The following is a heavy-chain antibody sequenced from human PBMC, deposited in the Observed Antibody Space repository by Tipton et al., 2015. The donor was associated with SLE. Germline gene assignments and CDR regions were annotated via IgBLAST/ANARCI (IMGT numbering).Heavy chain of an antibody. Sequence: TLSLTCTVSGGSISSYSWGWIRQPPGKGLEWIGYIYYSGSTNYNPSLKSRVTISVDTSKNQFSLKLSSVTAADTAVYYCARRRYSSSSRSYWYFDLWGRGTLVTVSS. V-gene: IGHV4-59*08. D-gene: IGHD6-6*01. CDR3: ARRRYSSSSRSYWYFDL. CDR1: GGSISSYS. J-gene: IGHJ2*01. CDR2: IYYSGST.